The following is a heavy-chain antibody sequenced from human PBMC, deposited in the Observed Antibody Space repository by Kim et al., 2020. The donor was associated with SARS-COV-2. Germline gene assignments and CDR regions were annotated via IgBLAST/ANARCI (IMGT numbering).Heavy chain of an antibody. J-gene: IGHJ4*02. V-gene: IGHV3-30*18. CDR2: ISYDGSNK. CDR3: AKAAQQLPSYYFDY. CDR1: GFTFSSYG. Sequence: GGSLRLSCAASGFTFSSYGMHWVRQAPGKGLEWVAVISYDGSNKYYADSVKGRFTISRDNSKNTLYLQMNSLRAEDTAVYYCAKAAQQLPSYYFDYWGQGTLVTVSS. D-gene: IGHD6-13*01.